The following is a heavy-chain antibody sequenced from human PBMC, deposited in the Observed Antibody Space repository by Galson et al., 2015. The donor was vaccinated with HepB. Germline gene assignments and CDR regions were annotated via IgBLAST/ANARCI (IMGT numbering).Heavy chain of an antibody. CDR3: ARRRYYDTSGYYSYGFDI. J-gene: IGHJ3*02. D-gene: IGHD3-22*01. Sequence: SLRLSCAASGLMFSDHDMDWVRQAPGKGLEWVGRTGNRAKSYSTEYVASVKGRFTISRDDSKKSVYLQMNSLKMEDTAVYYCARRRYYDTSGYYSYGFDIWSQGTMVTVSS. V-gene: IGHV3-72*01. CDR2: TGNRAKSYST. CDR1: GLMFSDHD.